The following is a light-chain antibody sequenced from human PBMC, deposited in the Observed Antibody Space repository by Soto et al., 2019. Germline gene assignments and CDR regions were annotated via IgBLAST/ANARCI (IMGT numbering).Light chain of an antibody. V-gene: IGKV3-20*01. J-gene: IGKJ4*01. CDR1: QSIDSNY. CDR2: GAS. CDR3: QQYGTSPLT. Sequence: IVLTQSAGTLCLSPGERATLSCRASQSIDSNYLAWYQQIPGQAPRLLIYGASSRPTGIPDRCSGSGSGTDFTLTISRLEPEESAVYYCQQYGTSPLTFGGGTKVEMK.